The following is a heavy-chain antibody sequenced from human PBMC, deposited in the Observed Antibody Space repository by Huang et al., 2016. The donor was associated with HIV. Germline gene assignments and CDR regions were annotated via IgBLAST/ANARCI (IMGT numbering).Heavy chain of an antibody. Sequence: QLLLQESGPGLVKPSEALALTCAVSGGSIRSSDYHWGWIRQPPGKGLEWIGSIYYKGSNNRSPALNGRVTRAVDTSKNLFFLTLTSMTAADTAVYYCARHREGPVAYYSGWGSHLNYMDVWGRGRTVVVSS. V-gene: IGHV4-39*01. J-gene: IGHJ6*03. CDR3: ARHREGPVAYYSGWGSHLNYMDV. CDR1: GGSIRSSDYH. D-gene: IGHD3-10*01. CDR2: IYYKGSN.